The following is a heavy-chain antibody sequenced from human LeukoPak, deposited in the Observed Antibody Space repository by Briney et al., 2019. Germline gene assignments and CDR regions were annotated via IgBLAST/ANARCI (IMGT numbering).Heavy chain of an antibody. V-gene: IGHV3-7*01. CDR2: IKQDGSEK. D-gene: IGHD4-17*01. Sequence: GGSLRVSCAASGFTFSSYWMSWVRQAPGKGLEWVANIKQDGSEKYYVDSVKGRFTISRDNAKNSLYLQMNSLRAEDTAVYYCASQSTPVTIFDYWGQGTLVTVSS. J-gene: IGHJ4*02. CDR3: ASQSTPVTIFDY. CDR1: GFTFSSYW.